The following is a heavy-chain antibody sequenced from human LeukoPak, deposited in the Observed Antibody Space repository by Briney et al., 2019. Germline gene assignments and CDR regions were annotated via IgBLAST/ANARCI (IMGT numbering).Heavy chain of an antibody. D-gene: IGHD3-16*01. J-gene: IGHJ4*02. CDR2: ISGSGGST. V-gene: IGHV3-23*01. CDR1: GITLSNYG. Sequence: GGSLRLSCAVSGITLSNYGMSWVRQAPGKGLEWVSAISGSGGSTYYADSVKGRFTISRDNSKNTLYLQMNSLRAEDTAVYYCAKVGWGSSVGYFDYWGQGTLVTVSS. CDR3: AKVGWGSSVGYFDY.